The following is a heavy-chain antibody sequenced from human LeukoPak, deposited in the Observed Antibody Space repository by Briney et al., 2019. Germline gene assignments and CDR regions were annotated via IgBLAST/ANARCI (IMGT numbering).Heavy chain of an antibody. CDR2: IVYEGSYK. CDR1: GFTFRSYG. CDR3: AKGRSSGLYHHPIDY. Sequence: GGSLRLSCAASGFTFRSYGMHWVRQAPGKGLEGVAVIVYEGSYKYYADSVKGRFTISRDNSKNTLYLQMNSLRAEDTAVYYCAKGRSSGLYHHPIDYWGQGTLVTVSS. V-gene: IGHV3-30*18. J-gene: IGHJ4*02. D-gene: IGHD6-19*01.